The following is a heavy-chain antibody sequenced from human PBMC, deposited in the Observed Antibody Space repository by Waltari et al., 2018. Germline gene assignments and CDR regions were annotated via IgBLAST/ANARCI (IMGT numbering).Heavy chain of an antibody. Sequence: EVQLVESGGGLVQPGGSLRLSCADSGFTFSRYWMSWVRQAPGKGLEWVANIKQDGSEKYYVDSVKGRFTISRDNAKNSLYLQMNSLRAEDTAVYYCARSAWGIVYDYWGQGTLVTVSS. D-gene: IGHD3-16*01. J-gene: IGHJ4*02. V-gene: IGHV3-7*01. CDR2: IKQDGSEK. CDR3: ARSAWGIVYDY. CDR1: GFTFSRYW.